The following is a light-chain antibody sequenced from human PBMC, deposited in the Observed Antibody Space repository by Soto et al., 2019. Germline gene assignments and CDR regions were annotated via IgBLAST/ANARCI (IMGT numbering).Light chain of an antibody. CDR2: GAS. J-gene: IGKJ1*01. V-gene: IGKV3-20*01. CDR3: LNHGSSLWT. Sequence: VXPPSXGTLSLSPVERATLYVSASQSVSSSYLAWYQQKPGQAPRLLIYGASSRATGIPDRFSGSGSGKDFTLTIRRMEPEDFAMYYCLNHGSSLWTGGKG. CDR1: QSVSSSY.